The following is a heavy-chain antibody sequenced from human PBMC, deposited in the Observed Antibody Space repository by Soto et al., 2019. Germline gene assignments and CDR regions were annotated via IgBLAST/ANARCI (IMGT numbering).Heavy chain of an antibody. D-gene: IGHD2-2*01. CDR3: ARRPRHCSSTSCKNWFDP. CDR1: GGSISSSSYY. V-gene: IGHV4-39*01. CDR2: IYYSGST. Sequence: SETLSLTCTVSGGSISSSSYYWGWIRQPPGKGLEWIGSIYYSGSTYYNPSLKSRVTISVDTSKNQFSLKLSSVTAADTAVYYCARRPRHCSSTSCKNWFDPWGQGTLVTVSS. J-gene: IGHJ5*02.